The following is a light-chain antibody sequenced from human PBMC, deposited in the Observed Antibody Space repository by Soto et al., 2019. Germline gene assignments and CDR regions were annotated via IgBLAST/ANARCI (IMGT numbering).Light chain of an antibody. CDR2: AAS. J-gene: IGKJ2*01. CDR3: QQYYSYPQT. CDR1: QGISSY. V-gene: IGKV1-8*01. Sequence: AIRMTQSPSSLSASTGDRVTITCRASQGISSYLAWYQQKPGKAPKLLIYAASTLQSGVPSRFSGSGSGTDFTLTISCLQSEAFATYYCQQYYSYPQTFGQGTKLEIK.